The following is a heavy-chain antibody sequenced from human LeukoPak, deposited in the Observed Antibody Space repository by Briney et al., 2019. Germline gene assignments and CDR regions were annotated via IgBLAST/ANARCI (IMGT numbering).Heavy chain of an antibody. J-gene: IGHJ5*02. CDR3: ARDLTGYCSSTSCTNWFDP. D-gene: IGHD2-2*01. Sequence: VASVKVSCKASGYTFTSYYMHWVRQAPGQGLEWMGIINPSGGSTSYAQKFQGRVTMTRDMSTSTVYVELSSLRSEDTAVYYCARDLTGYCSSTSCTNWFDPWGQGTLVTVSS. CDR1: GYTFTSYY. V-gene: IGHV1-46*01. CDR2: INPSGGST.